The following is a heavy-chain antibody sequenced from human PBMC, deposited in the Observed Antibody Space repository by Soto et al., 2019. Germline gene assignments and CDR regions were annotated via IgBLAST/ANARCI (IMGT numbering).Heavy chain of an antibody. J-gene: IGHJ4*02. CDR2: IYNGGGT. CDR1: GFTVSDNY. V-gene: IGHV3-53*02. CDR3: ASTRGSSYDY. Sequence: EVQLVETGGGLIQPGGSLRLSCAASGFTVSDNYMSWVRQAPGKGLEWVSVIYNGGGTYYADSVKGRFTISRDNSKNTLFLQMNSLRAEDTAVYYCASTRGSSYDYWGQGTLVTVSS. D-gene: IGHD6-6*01.